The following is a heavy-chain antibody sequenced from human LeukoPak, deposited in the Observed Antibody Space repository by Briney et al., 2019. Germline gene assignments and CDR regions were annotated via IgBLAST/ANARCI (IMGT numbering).Heavy chain of an antibody. Sequence: GGSLRLSCAASGFTCSDYAMNWVRQAPGKGLEWVSYISSSRGNAVYYAASVRGRFTISRDDAKNSMNLQMHSLRGEDTAVYYWAKEAAEKDPVWLHVFDSGAKGAMVTVFS. CDR2: ISSSRGNAV. D-gene: IGHD3-9*01. CDR3: AKEAAEKDPVWLHVFDS. J-gene: IGHJ3*02. CDR1: GFTCSDYA. V-gene: IGHV3-48*04.